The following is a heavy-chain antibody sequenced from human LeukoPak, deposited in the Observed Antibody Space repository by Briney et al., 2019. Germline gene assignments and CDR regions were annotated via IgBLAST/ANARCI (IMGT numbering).Heavy chain of an antibody. V-gene: IGHV3-23*01. J-gene: IGHJ4*02. Sequence: GGSLRLSCAASGFTFSSYAMSWVRQAPGKGLEWVSAISGSGGSTYYADSVKGRFTISRDNARNTLYLQMNSLRAEDTALYYCARTSPTSHFDFWGQGTLVTVSS. CDR3: ARTSPTSHFDF. CDR2: ISGSGGST. CDR1: GFTFSSYA. D-gene: IGHD3-16*01.